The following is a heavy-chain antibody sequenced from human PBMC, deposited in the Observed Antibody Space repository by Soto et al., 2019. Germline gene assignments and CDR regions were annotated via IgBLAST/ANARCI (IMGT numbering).Heavy chain of an antibody. J-gene: IGHJ4*02. D-gene: IGHD2-2*02. CDR1: GGSISSSSYY. CDR2: IYYSGST. V-gene: IGHV4-39*01. Sequence: SETLSLTCTVSGGSISSSSYYWGWIRQPPGKGLEWIGSIYYSGSTYYNPSLKSRVTISVDTSKNQFSLKLNSVTAADTAVYYCARGNTPVDYWGQGTLVTVSS. CDR3: ARGNTPVDY.